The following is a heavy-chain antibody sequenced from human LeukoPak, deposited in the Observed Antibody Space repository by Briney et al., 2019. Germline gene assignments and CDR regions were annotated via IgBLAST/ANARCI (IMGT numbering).Heavy chain of an antibody. Sequence: PGGSLRLSCAASGFTFSDYYMSWIRQAPGKGLEWVSYISSSGSTIYYADSVKGRFTISRDNAKNSLYLQMNSLRAEDTAVYYCARPPTYYYDSSGYIYWGQGTLVTVSS. CDR3: ARPPTYYYDSSGYIY. D-gene: IGHD3-22*01. V-gene: IGHV3-11*01. CDR2: ISSSGSTI. J-gene: IGHJ4*02. CDR1: GFTFSDYY.